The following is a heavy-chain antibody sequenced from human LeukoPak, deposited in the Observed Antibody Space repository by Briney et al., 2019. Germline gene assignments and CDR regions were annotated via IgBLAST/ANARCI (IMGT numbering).Heavy chain of an antibody. CDR3: ARDGSIRGYYYGMDV. CDR1: GGSISSGNW. D-gene: IGHD1-26*01. V-gene: IGHV4-4*02. CDR2: VYHSGST. J-gene: IGHJ6*02. Sequence: PSETLSLTCAVSGGSISSGNWWSWVRQPPGKGLEWIGEVYHSGSTNYNPSLKSRVTVSVDKSKNQFSLKLSSVSAADTAVYYCARDGSIRGYYYGMDVWGQGTTVTVSS.